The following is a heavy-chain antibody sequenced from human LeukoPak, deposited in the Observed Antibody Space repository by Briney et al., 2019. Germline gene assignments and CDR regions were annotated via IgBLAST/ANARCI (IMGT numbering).Heavy chain of an antibody. CDR3: ARRSSESFDF. J-gene: IGHJ4*02. CDR1: GGSISSYY. D-gene: IGHD3-22*01. V-gene: IGHV4-59*08. Sequence: SETLPLTCTVSGGSISSYYWAWIRQPPGKGLEWIGYIYYNGRATYNPSLKSRVTISVDTSENQFSLKLSSVTAADTAVYYCARRSSESFDFWGQGTLVTVSS. CDR2: IYYNGRA.